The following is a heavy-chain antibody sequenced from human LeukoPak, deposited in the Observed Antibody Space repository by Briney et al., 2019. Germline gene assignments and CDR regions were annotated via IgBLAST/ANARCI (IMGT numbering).Heavy chain of an antibody. CDR3: AKVVQGIYGGCLMFL. CDR1: EFSFNSTA. Sequence: GGSLRLSCSASEFSFNSTAMIRVRQAPGKGLEWVSEISDTGENTYYADSVKGRFTISRDNFKNTVYLQMTSLRAEDTAVYYCAKVVQGIYGGCLMFLWGLGTTVTVSS. J-gene: IGHJ6*01. V-gene: IGHV3-23*01. CDR2: ISDTGENT. D-gene: IGHD2-21*01.